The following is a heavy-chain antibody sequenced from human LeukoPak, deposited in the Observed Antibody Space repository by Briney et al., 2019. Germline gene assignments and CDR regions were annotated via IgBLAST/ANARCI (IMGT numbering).Heavy chain of an antibody. CDR3: ASSGDYDYFDY. CDR1: GFTFTGYP. J-gene: IGHJ4*02. D-gene: IGHD4-17*01. Sequence: QSGGSLRLSCAASGFTFTGYPMHWVRQPPGKGLEWVANIKQDGSEKYYVDSVKGRFTTSRDNAKNSLYLQMNSLRAEDTAVYYCASSGDYDYFDYWGQGTLVTVSS. CDR2: IKQDGSEK. V-gene: IGHV3-7*01.